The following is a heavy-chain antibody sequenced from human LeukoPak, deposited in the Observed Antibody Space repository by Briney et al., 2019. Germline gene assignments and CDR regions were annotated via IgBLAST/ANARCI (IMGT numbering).Heavy chain of an antibody. CDR1: GFTPSNHA. CDR3: AKNVVVKRYIDF. CDR2: ISGGGRTT. V-gene: IGHV3-23*01. D-gene: IGHD2-15*01. J-gene: IGHJ4*02. Sequence: PVRTPRLSCAPSGFTPSNHAMSWVRQAPGQGLQWVAVISGGGRTTEYADSVKGRFTISRDNSKNTLSLQMNSLTVEDTAIYFCAKNVVVKRYIDFWGQGTLVTVSS.